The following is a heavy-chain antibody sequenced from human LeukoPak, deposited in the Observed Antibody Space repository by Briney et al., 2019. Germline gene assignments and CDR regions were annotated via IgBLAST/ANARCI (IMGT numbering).Heavy chain of an antibody. D-gene: IGHD3-22*01. CDR1: GGSISRYY. V-gene: IGHV4-59*08. J-gene: IGHJ4*02. CDR3: ARHLYDSRGQTSFDY. Sequence: SETLSLTCTVSGGSISRYYWSWIRQPPGKGLEWIGYISYSGSTNYNPSLKSRVTISVDTSKNQFSLKLSSVAAADTAMFYCARHLYDSRGQTSFDYWGQGTLVTVSS. CDR2: ISYSGST.